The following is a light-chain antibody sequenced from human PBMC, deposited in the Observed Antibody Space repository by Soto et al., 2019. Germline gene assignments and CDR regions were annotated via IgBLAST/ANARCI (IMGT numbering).Light chain of an antibody. CDR1: ENVLSNF. J-gene: IGKJ1*01. Sequence: EIVLTQSPGTLSLSPGERASFSCRTSENVLSNFLGWYQQRPGQAPRLLIYGTSNRAPGIPDRFIGSGSGTDFTLTITRLEPEDSAFYYCHHYGGSLWTFGQGTKVDIK. V-gene: IGKV3-20*01. CDR3: HHYGGSLWT. CDR2: GTS.